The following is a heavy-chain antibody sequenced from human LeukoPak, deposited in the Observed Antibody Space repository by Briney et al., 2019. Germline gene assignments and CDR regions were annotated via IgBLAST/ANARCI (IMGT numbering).Heavy chain of an antibody. D-gene: IGHD2-15*01. V-gene: IGHV3-23*01. CDR2: ISAAGGIT. CDR1: GFTFSSYN. J-gene: IGHJ4*02. Sequence: GGSLRLSCVASGFTFSSYNMNWVRQAPGKGLEWVSTISAAGGITYYADSVKGRFTISRDNSENTLFLQMSSLRAEDTAVYYCAGYYCSSGTCRKYLDYWGQGTLVTVSS. CDR3: AGYYCSSGTCRKYLDY.